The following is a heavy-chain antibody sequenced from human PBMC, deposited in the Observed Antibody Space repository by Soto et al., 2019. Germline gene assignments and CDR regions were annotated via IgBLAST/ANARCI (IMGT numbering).Heavy chain of an antibody. CDR3: AKDVAAAGPYYYYGMDV. J-gene: IGHJ6*02. CDR1: GFTFSSYG. CDR2: ISYDGSNK. Sequence: PGGSLRLSCAASGFTFSSYGMHWVRQAPRKGLEWVAVISYDGSNKYYADSVKGRFTISRDNSKNTLYLQMNSLRAEDTAVYYCAKDVAAAGPYYYYGMDVWGQGTTVTVSS. V-gene: IGHV3-30*18. D-gene: IGHD6-13*01.